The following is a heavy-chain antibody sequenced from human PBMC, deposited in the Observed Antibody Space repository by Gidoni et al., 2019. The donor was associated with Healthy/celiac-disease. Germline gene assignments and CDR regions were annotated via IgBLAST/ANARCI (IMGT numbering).Heavy chain of an antibody. D-gene: IGHD6-6*01. V-gene: IGHV3-9*01. Sequence: EVQLVASGGGLVQPGRSLRLSCAASGFTFDDYAMHWVRQAPGKGLEGGSGIMWNSGSIGYADSVKGRFTSARDNAKNSLYLQMYSLRAEDTALYYCAIGPQLGYYYYGMDVWGQGTTVTVSS. CDR2: IMWNSGSI. CDR1: GFTFDDYA. J-gene: IGHJ6*02. CDR3: AIGPQLGYYYYGMDV.